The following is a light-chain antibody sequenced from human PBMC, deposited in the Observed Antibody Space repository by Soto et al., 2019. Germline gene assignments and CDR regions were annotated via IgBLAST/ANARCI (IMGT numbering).Light chain of an antibody. CDR2: DVA. J-gene: IGLJ1*01. Sequence: QSVLIQPASVSGSPGQSITISCTGTSSDVGSYNYVSWYQHHPGKAPKVMIFDVANRPSGVSDRFSASKSANTASLTISGLQAEDEADYYCSSYTSSSPYVFGTGTKVTVL. CDR1: SSDVGSYNY. V-gene: IGLV2-14*03. CDR3: SSYTSSSPYV.